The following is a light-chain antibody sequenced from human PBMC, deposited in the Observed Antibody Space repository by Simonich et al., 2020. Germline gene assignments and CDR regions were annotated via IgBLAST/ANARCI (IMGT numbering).Light chain of an antibody. CDR1: SSDVGSYNL. V-gene: IGLV2-23*01. Sequence: QSALTQPASVSGSPGQSITLSCTGTSSDVGSYNLVSWYQQHPGKAPKLMIYEGSKRPAGVSKRVSGSKSGNTATRTISGLQAEDEADYYCCSYAGSSTYVFGTGTKVTVL. CDR2: EGS. CDR3: CSYAGSSTYV. J-gene: IGLJ1*01.